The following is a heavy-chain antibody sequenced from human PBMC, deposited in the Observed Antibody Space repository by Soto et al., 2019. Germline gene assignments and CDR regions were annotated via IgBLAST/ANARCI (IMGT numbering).Heavy chain of an antibody. CDR3: AKVMGIAAAGTWLHYYGMDV. CDR1: GFTFSSYG. D-gene: IGHD6-13*01. J-gene: IGHJ6*02. Sequence: QVQLVESGGGVVQPGRSLRLSCAASGFTFSSYGMHWVRQAPGKGLEWVAVISYDGSNKYYADSVKGRFTISRDNSKNTLYLQMNSLRAEDTAVYYCAKVMGIAAAGTWLHYYGMDVWGQGTTVTVSS. V-gene: IGHV3-30*18. CDR2: ISYDGSNK.